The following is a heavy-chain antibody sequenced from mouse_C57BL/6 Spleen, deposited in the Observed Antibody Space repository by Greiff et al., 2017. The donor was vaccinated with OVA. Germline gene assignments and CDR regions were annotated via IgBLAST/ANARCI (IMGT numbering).Heavy chain of an antibody. J-gene: IGHJ4*01. CDR1: GFTFSNYW. V-gene: IGHV6-3*01. CDR3: TGGPRGGYYAMDY. Sequence: EVKVEESGGGLVQPGGSMKLSCVASGFTFSNYWMNWVRQSPEKGLEWVAQIRLKSDNYATHYAESVKGRFTISRDDSKSSVYLQMNNLRAEDTGIYYCTGGPRGGYYAMDYWGQGTSVTVSS. CDR2: IRLKSDNYAT.